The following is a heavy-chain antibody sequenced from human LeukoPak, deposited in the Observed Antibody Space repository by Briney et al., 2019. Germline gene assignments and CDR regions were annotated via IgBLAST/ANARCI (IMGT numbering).Heavy chain of an antibody. D-gene: IGHD3-22*01. Sequence: ASVKVSCKASGGTFSSYAISWVRQAPGQGLEWMGWINPNSGGTNYAQKFQGRVTMTRDTSISTAYMELSRLRSDDTAVYYCARDYYESSGYNFDVFDIWGQGTMVTVSS. J-gene: IGHJ3*02. V-gene: IGHV1-2*02. CDR2: INPNSGGT. CDR3: ARDYYESSGYNFDVFDI. CDR1: GGTFSSYA.